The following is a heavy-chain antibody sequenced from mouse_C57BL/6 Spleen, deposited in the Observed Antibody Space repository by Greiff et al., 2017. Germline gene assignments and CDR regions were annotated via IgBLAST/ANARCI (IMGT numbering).Heavy chain of an antibody. D-gene: IGHD2-10*02. Sequence: QVQLQQSGPGLVQPSQSLSITCTVSGFSLTSYGVHWVRQSPGKGLEWLGVIWSGGSTDYNAAFISRLSISKDNSKSQVFFKMNSLQADDTAIYYCASGYGNWFAYWGQGTLVTVSA. CDR2: IWSGGST. J-gene: IGHJ3*01. CDR3: ASGYGNWFAY. CDR1: GFSLTSYG. V-gene: IGHV2-2*01.